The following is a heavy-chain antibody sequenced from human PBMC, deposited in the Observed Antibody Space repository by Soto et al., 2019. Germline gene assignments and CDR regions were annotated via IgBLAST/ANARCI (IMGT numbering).Heavy chain of an antibody. V-gene: IGHV4-30-2*01. D-gene: IGHD3-9*01. CDR2: IYHSGST. CDR1: GGSISSGGYP. J-gene: IGHJ4*02. CDR3: GRLEGLATISYYFDN. Sequence: SETLSLTCAVSGGSISSGGYPWSWIRQPPGKGLEWIGYIYHSGSTYYNPSPKSRVTISVDRSKNQFSLKLMSVSAADTAVYYCGRLEGLATISYYFDNWGQGALVTVSS.